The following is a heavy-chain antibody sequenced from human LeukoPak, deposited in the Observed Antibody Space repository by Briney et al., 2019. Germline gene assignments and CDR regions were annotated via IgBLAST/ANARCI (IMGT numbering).Heavy chain of an antibody. D-gene: IGHD5-18*01. V-gene: IGHV4-31*03. J-gene: IGHJ5*02. CDR2: IVDSERI. CDR3: ASGYGSGWFDA. Sequence: PSEALSLTCTVSGASVSSGRYYWSWIRQHPGKGPEWIAYIVDSERIYYNPSLKSRLILSLDTSENQFSLNLSSMTAADTAVYFCASGYGSGWFDAWGQGTLVAVSS. CDR1: GASVSSGRYY.